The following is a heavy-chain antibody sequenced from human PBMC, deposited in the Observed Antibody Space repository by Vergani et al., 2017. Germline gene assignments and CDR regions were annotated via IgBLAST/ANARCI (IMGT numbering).Heavy chain of an antibody. CDR2: ISWNSGAV. CDR3: TKGSVYYHDSAGDGDDQYTGLDL. V-gene: IGHV3-9*01. Sequence: EVDLVASGGGLAQPGGSLRPCCEASGILFWTFGMHWVRQGPGKGLEWVSGISWNSGAVDYADSVRGGFTISRDNAKNSLFLEMNSLRFEDTAVYFCTKGSVYYHDSAGDGDDQYTGLDLWGQGTLVTVSS. CDR1: GILFWTFG. J-gene: IGHJ3*01. D-gene: IGHD5/OR15-5a*01.